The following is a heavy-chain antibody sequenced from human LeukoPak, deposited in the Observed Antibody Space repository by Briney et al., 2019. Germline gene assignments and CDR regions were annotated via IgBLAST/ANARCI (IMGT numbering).Heavy chain of an antibody. CDR3: ARLSAALRYFDWPKGPLDY. J-gene: IGHJ4*02. CDR2: IYYSGST. V-gene: IGHV4-39*01. Sequence: SETLSLTCTVSGGSISSSSYCWGWIRQPPGKGLEWIGSIYYSGSTYYNPSLKSRVTISVDTSKNQFSLKLSSVTAADTAVYYCARLSAALRYFDWPKGPLDYWGQGTLVTVSS. D-gene: IGHD3-9*01. CDR1: GGSISSSSYC.